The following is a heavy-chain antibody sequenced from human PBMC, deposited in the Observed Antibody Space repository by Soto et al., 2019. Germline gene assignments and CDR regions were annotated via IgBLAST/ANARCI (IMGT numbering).Heavy chain of an antibody. CDR1: GGSISSSSYY. CDR2: IYYSGST. CDR3: ARRHSSGWYGGPWFDP. V-gene: IGHV4-39*01. J-gene: IGHJ5*02. D-gene: IGHD6-19*01. Sequence: SETLSLTCTVSGGSISSSSYYWGWLRQPPGKGLEWIGSIYYSGSTYYNPSLTSRDTISVDTSKNQFSLKLSSVTAADTAVYYCARRHSSGWYGGPWFDPWGQGNLVTVSS.